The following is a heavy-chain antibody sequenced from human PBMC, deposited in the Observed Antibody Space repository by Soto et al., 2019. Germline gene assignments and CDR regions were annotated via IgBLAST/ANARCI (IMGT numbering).Heavy chain of an antibody. V-gene: IGHV1-69*02. CDR1: GGTFSSYT. CDR3: ASPFAGMYSGYDPLDY. Sequence: QVQLVQSGAEVKKPGSSVKVSCQVSGGTFSSYTISWVRQAPGQGLEWMGRIIPILGITHYAQKFQGRVTIPADKSTSTAFMELRSLRSEDTAVYYCASPFAGMYSGYDPLDYWGQGSLVTVSS. J-gene: IGHJ4*02. CDR2: IIPILGIT. D-gene: IGHD5-12*01.